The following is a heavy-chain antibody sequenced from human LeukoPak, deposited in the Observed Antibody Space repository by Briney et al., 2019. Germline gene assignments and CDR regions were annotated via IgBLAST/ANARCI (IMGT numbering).Heavy chain of an antibody. CDR1: GYTFTGYG. D-gene: IGHD4-17*01. CDR3: ARHDYGDSKDDY. J-gene: IGHJ4*02. CDR2: ISAYNGNT. V-gene: IGHV1-18*01. Sequence: ASVKVSCKASGYTFTGYGFSWVRQAPGQGLEWMGWISAYNGNTNYAQKLQGRVTMTTDTSTSTAYMELRSLRSDDTAVYYCARHDYGDSKDDYWGQGTLVTASS.